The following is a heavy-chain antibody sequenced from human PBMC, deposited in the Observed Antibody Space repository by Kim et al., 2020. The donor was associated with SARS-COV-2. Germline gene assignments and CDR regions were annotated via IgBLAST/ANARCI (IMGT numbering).Heavy chain of an antibody. Sequence: GGSLRLSCAASGFTFSSYDMHWVRQATGKGLEWVSAIGTAGDTYYPGSVKGRFTISRENAKNSLYLQMNSLRAGDTAVYYCARGGGDLRGCSSTSCYSYYYYGMDVWGQGTTVTVSS. CDR3: ARGGGDLRGCSSTSCYSYYYYGMDV. V-gene: IGHV3-13*01. J-gene: IGHJ6*02. CDR2: IGTAGDT. D-gene: IGHD2-2*02. CDR1: GFTFSSYD.